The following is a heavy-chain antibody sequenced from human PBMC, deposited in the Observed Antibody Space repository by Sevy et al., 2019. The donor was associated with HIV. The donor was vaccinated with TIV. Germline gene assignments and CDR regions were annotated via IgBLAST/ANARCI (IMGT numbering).Heavy chain of an antibody. D-gene: IGHD3-10*01. CDR2: ISYDGSNK. V-gene: IGHV3-30*18. J-gene: IGHJ6*02. CDR1: GFTFSSYG. Sequence: GGSLRLSCAASGFTFSSYGMHWVRQAPGKGLEWVAVISYDGSNKYYADSVKGRFTISRDNSKNTLYLQMNSLRAEDTAVYYCAKDLFRGGYGSGSYQVYSPPREGPALHYYGMDVWGQGTTVTVSS. CDR3: AKDLFRGGYGSGSYQVYSPPREGPALHYYGMDV.